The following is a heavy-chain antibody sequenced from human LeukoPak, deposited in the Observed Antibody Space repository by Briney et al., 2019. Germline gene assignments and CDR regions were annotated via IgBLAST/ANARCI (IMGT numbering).Heavy chain of an antibody. CDR1: RYMFTSYY. CDR3: ARASDYIWGSYDY. V-gene: IGHV1-46*01. Sequence: ASVKVSFKASRYMFTSYYMHWVRQAPGQGLEWMAIIHPSGGSTSYAQKFQGRVTMTRDTSTSTVYVELSSLRSEDTAVYYCARASDYIWGSYDYWGQGTLVTVSS. CDR2: IHPSGGST. D-gene: IGHD3-16*01. J-gene: IGHJ4*02.